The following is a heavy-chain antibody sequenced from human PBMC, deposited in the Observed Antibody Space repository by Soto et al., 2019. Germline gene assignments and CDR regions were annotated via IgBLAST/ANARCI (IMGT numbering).Heavy chain of an antibody. CDR2: IYPGDSDT. D-gene: IGHD3-22*01. CDR1: GYSFPSYW. V-gene: IGHV5-51*01. CDR3: ARREDHSSGYYLYYY. Sequence: GESLKISCKGSGYSFPSYWIGWVRQMPGKGLEWMGIIYPGDSDTRYSPSFQGQVTISTDKSISTAFLQWSSLKASDTAMYYCARREDHSSGYYLYYYWGQGTLVTVSS. J-gene: IGHJ4*02.